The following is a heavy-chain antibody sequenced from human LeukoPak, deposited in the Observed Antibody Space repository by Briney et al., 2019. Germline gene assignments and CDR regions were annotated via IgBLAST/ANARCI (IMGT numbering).Heavy chain of an antibody. CDR1: GGTFSGFY. V-gene: IGHV4-34*01. Sequence: SETLSLTCAVYGGTFSGFYWTWIRQPPGKGLEWIGEMNYSGTTNYNPSLKSRVTISVDTSKNQFSLKLSSVTAADTAVYYCARRPLVGGIDSWGQGTLVTVSS. CDR2: MNYSGTT. CDR3: ARRPLVGGIDS. D-gene: IGHD1-26*01. J-gene: IGHJ4*02.